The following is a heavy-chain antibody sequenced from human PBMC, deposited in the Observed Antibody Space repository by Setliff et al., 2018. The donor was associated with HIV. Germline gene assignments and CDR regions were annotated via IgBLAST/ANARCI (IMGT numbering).Heavy chain of an antibody. CDR1: GFTFRNYK. CDR3: ARDYLYYNLYNGSPVYGMDV. J-gene: IGHJ6*02. Sequence: GGSLRLSCAASGFTFRNYKFNWVRHAPGRGLEWVSSISIGSGGAIDYADSVQGRFTISRDNSKNSLYLQMNSLRVEDTAVYYCARDYLYYNLYNGSPVYGMDVWGQGTTVTVSS. V-gene: IGHV3-48*03. CDR2: ISIGSGGAI. D-gene: IGHD3-3*01.